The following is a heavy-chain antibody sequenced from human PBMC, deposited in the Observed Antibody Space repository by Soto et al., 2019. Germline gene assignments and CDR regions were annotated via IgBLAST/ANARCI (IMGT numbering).Heavy chain of an antibody. V-gene: IGHV3-74*01. CDR3: ARDLVVAATFDAFDI. J-gene: IGHJ3*02. Sequence: GGSLRLSCAASGFTFSSYWMHWVRQAPGKGLVWVSRINSDGSSTSYADSVKGRFTISRDNAKNTLYLQMNSLRAEDTAVYYCARDLVVAATFDAFDIWGQGTMVTVSS. CDR2: INSDGSST. CDR1: GFTFSSYW. D-gene: IGHD2-15*01.